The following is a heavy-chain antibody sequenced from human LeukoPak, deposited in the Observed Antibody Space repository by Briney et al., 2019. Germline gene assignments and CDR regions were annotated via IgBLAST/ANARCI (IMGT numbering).Heavy chain of an antibody. CDR3: AGGIAARPYYFDY. J-gene: IGHJ4*02. D-gene: IGHD6-6*01. CDR2: IIPILGIA. CDR1: GGTSSSYA. Sequence: GASVKVSCKASGGTSSSYAISWVRQAPGQGLEWMGRIIPILGIANYAQKFQGRVTITADKSTSTAYMELSSLRSEDTAVYYCAGGIAARPYYFDYWGQGTLVTVSS. V-gene: IGHV1-69*04.